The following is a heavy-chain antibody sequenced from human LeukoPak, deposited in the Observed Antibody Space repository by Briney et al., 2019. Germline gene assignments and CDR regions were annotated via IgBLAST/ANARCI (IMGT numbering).Heavy chain of an antibody. D-gene: IGHD2-2*01. V-gene: IGHV3-7*01. CDR1: GFSFSSYW. J-gene: IGHJ4*01. CDR2: IKRDGSEK. Sequence: GGSLRLSCAASGFSFSSYWMTWVRQAPGKGPEWVANIKRDGSEKHYLDSVEGRFTISRDNAESSLYLQMTSLRAEDTAVYYCARDWDCSSATCYGALGYWGQGTLVTVSS. CDR3: ARDWDCSSATCYGALGY.